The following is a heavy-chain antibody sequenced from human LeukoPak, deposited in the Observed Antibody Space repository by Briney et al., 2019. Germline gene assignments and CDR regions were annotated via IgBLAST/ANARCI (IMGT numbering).Heavy chain of an antibody. D-gene: IGHD3-10*02. CDR2: VDYSGGDT. V-gene: IGHV3-23*01. Sequence: GGSLRLSCIASGFTLSSYEMSWIRQAPGKGLEWVSSVDYSGGDTHYADSVMGRFTISRDNAKNPLYLQMNSLRAEDTAVYYCAELGITMIGGVWGKGTTVTISS. CDR3: AELGITMIGGV. CDR1: GFTLSSYE. J-gene: IGHJ6*04.